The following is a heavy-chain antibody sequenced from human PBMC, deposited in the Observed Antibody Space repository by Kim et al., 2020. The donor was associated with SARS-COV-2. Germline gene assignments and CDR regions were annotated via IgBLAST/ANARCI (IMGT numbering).Heavy chain of an antibody. CDR2: IYYSGST. V-gene: IGHV4-61*01. D-gene: IGHD3-3*01. J-gene: IGHJ6*02. CDR3: ARDLSHYDLWSGYVSPRGGMDV. Sequence: SETLSLTCTVSGGSVSSGSYYWSWIRQPPGKGLEWIGYIYYSGSTNYNPSLKSRVTISVDTSKNQFSLKLSSVTAADTAVYYCARDLSHYDLWSGYVSPRGGMDVWGQGTTVTVSS. CDR1: GGSVSSGSYY.